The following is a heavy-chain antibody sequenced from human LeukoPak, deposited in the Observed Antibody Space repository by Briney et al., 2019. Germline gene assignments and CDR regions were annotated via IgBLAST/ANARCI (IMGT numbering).Heavy chain of an antibody. D-gene: IGHD6-13*01. Sequence: GGSLRLSFAASGFTFNDYAMHWVRQAPGKGLEWVSGISGSSDYIVYADSVKGRFTISRDNAKNSLYLQMNSLRAEDTAVYYCARPRSSSWYSFDYWGQGTLVTVSS. CDR2: ISGSSDYI. CDR1: GFTFNDYA. J-gene: IGHJ4*02. V-gene: IGHV3-9*01. CDR3: ARPRSSSWYSFDY.